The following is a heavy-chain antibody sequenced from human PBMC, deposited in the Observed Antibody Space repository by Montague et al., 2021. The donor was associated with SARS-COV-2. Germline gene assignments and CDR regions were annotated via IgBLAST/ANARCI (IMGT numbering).Heavy chain of an antibody. CDR3: AKSGVVINPYYYYGMDV. CDR2: ISNSGGRT. J-gene: IGHJ6*02. D-gene: IGHD3-22*01. V-gene: IGHV3-23*01. CDR1: GFTFSSYA. Sequence: SLRLSCAASGFTFSSYALTWVRQAPGKGLEWVSAISNSGGRTYYXDSVKGWFTISRDNSKNTLYLQMNSLRGEDTAIYYCAKSGVVINPYYYYGMDVWGQGTTVTVSS.